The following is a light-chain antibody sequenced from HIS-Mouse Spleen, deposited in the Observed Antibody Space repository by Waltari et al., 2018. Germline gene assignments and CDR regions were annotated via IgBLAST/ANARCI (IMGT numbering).Light chain of an antibody. V-gene: IGLV3-10*01. Sequence: SYELTQPPSVSVSPGPTARIHCSGDAFPKKYAYWYQQKSGQAPVLVIYEDSKRPSGIPERFSGSSSGTMATLTISGAQVEDEADYYCYSTDSSGNHRVFGGGTKLTVL. CDR1: AFPKKY. J-gene: IGLJ2*01. CDR2: EDS. CDR3: YSTDSSGNHRV.